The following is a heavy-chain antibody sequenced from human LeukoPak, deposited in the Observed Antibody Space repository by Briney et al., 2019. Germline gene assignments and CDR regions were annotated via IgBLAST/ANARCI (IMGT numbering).Heavy chain of an antibody. CDR2: ISSTGAYI. D-gene: IGHD6-25*01. Sequence: KSGGSLRLSCAASGFAFNTYTMNWVRQISGKGLEWVSSISSTGAYIYHADSMDGRFTGSRDNARNLLYLHMNSLRAEDSAMYFCARVSSNPYSRGYYHFDYWGQGTLVTVSS. CDR1: GFAFNTYT. CDR3: ARVSSNPYSRGYYHFDY. V-gene: IGHV3-21*01. J-gene: IGHJ4*02.